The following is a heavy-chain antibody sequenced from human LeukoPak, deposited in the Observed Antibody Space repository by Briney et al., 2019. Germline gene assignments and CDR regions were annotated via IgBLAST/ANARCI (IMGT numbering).Heavy chain of an antibody. V-gene: IGHV3-23*01. CDR1: GLPFSRYA. CDR2: ISGSGGST. CDR3: ASQPSSSWYGVFDY. J-gene: IGHJ4*02. Sequence: GGSLRLSCAASGLPFSRYAMSWARHAPGKGLDWVSGISGSGGSTYYADSVEGRFTISRDNAKNSLYLQMNSLRAEDTAVYYCASQPSSSWYGVFDYWGQGTLVTVSS. D-gene: IGHD6-13*01.